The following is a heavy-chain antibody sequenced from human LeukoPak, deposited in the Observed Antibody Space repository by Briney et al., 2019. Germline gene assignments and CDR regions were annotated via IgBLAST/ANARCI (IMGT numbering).Heavy chain of an antibody. CDR3: ATDDYRGLGY. CDR1: GITFRNYR. V-gene: IGHV3-74*01. D-gene: IGHD3-16*01. Sequence: GGSLRLSCATSGITFRNYRMHWVRQAPGKGLVWVSHIIQDGSETFYADSVKGRFTISRGNAKNTVYLQMNSLRVEDTAVYYCATDDYRGLGYWGQGTLVTVSS. J-gene: IGHJ4*02. CDR2: IIQDGSET.